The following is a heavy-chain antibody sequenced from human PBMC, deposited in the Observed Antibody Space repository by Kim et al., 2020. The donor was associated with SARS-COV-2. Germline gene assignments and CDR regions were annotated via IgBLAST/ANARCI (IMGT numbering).Heavy chain of an antibody. CDR3: ARDPDPPAHDDFWSGYYNYFDY. Sequence: TISRDNSKNTLYLQMNSLRAEDTAVYYCARDPDPPAHDDFWSGYYNYFDYWGQGTLVTVSS. J-gene: IGHJ4*02. D-gene: IGHD3-3*01. V-gene: IGHV3-66*01.